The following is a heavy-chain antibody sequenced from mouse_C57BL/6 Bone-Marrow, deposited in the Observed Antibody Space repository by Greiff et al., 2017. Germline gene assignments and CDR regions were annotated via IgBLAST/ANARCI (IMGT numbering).Heavy chain of an antibody. CDR2: ILPGSGST. CDR3: ARSLIYYYGSSYAWFAY. Sequence: LVESGAELMKPGASVKLSCKATGYTFTGYWIEWVKQRPGHGLEWIGEILPGSGSTNYNEKFKGKATFTADTSSNTAYMQLSSLTTEDSAIYYCARSLIYYYGSSYAWFAYWGQGTLVTVSA. D-gene: IGHD1-1*01. J-gene: IGHJ3*01. CDR1: GYTFTGYW. V-gene: IGHV1-9*01.